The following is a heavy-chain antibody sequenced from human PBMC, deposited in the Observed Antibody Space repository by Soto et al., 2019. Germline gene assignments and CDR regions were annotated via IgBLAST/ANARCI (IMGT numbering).Heavy chain of an antibody. V-gene: IGHV1-69*13. CDR2: IIPIFGTA. CDR1: GGTFSSYA. J-gene: IGHJ4*02. D-gene: IGHD3-22*01. CDR3: AHLPAPYYYDSSGYYYS. Sequence: SVKVSCKASGGTFSSYAISWVRQAPGQGLEWMGGIIPIFGTANYAQKFQGRVTITADESTSTAYMELSSLRSEDTAVYYCAHLPAPYYYDSSGYYYSWGQGTLVTVYS.